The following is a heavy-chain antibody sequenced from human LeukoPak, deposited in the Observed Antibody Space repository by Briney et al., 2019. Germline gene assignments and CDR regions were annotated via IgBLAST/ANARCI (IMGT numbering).Heavy chain of an antibody. CDR2: ITSSGSTI. V-gene: IGHV3-48*03. J-gene: IGHJ3*02. CDR3: AKGVRITMVRGAFDI. CDR1: GFTFSNYE. Sequence: GGSLRLSCAASGFTFSNYEMNWVRQAPGKGLEWVSYITSSGSTIYYADSVKGRFTISRDNAKNSLYLQMNSLRAEDTALYYCAKGVRITMVRGAFDIWGQGTMVTVSS. D-gene: IGHD3-10*01.